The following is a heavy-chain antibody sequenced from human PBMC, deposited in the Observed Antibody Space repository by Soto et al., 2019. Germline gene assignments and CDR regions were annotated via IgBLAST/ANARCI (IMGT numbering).Heavy chain of an antibody. CDR1: GFTFSSYS. Sequence: GGSLRLSCAASGFTFSSYSMNWVRQAPGKGLEWVSSISSSSSYIYYADSVKGRFTISRDNAKNSLYLQMNSLRAEDTAVYYCARDPFLSAAADNNWFDHWGQGTLVTVSS. CDR3: ARDPFLSAAADNNWFDH. D-gene: IGHD6-13*01. J-gene: IGHJ5*02. CDR2: ISSSSSYI. V-gene: IGHV3-21*01.